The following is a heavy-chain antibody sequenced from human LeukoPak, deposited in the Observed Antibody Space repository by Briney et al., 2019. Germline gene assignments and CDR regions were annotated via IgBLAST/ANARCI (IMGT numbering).Heavy chain of an antibody. CDR1: GFTLTSSA. J-gene: IGHJ6*02. Sequence: SVKVSCKASGFTLTSSAMEWVRQARGHRLEWIGWIIVGSGNTNYAQKFQERVTMTRDMSTSRAYMELSSLRSEDTAVYYCAAEKRGYDHPNYYYHVMDVWGQGTTVTVFS. CDR3: AAEKRGYDHPNYYYHVMDV. V-gene: IGHV1-58*02. D-gene: IGHD5-12*01. CDR2: IIVGSGNT.